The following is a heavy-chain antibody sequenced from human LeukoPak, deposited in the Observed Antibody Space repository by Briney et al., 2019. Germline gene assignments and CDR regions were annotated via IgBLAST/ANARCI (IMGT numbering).Heavy chain of an antibody. CDR1: GFTFSSYA. D-gene: IGHD2-2*01. J-gene: IGHJ4*02. CDR2: ISGSGGST. CDR3: AKDSRYCSSTSCYYYFDY. Sequence: GGSLRLSCAASGFTFSSYAMSWVRQAPGKGLEWVSAISGSGGSTYYADSVKGRFTISRDNSKNTLYLRMNSLRAEDTAVYYCAKDSRYCSSTSCYYYFDYWGQGTLVTVSS. V-gene: IGHV3-23*01.